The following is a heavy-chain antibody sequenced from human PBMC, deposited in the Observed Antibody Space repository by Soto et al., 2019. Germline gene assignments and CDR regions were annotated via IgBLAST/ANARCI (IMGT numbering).Heavy chain of an antibody. CDR1: GGSISSYY. D-gene: IGHD4-17*01. J-gene: IGHJ1*01. CDR2: IYYSGST. CDR3: ARGKGYGDYVSYFQH. Sequence: PSETLSLTCTVSGGSISSYYWSWIRQPPGKGLEWIGYIYYSGSTNYNPSLKSRVTISVDTSKNQFSLKLSSVTAADTAVYYCARGKGYGDYVSYFQHWGQGTLVTVSS. V-gene: IGHV4-59*01.